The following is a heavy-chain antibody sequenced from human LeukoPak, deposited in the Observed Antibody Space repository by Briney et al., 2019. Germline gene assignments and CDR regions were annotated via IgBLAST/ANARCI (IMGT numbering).Heavy chain of an antibody. V-gene: IGHV1-2*02. J-gene: IGHJ4*02. Sequence: GASVKVSCKASGYTFTGYYMHWVRQAPLQGLEWMGWIKPNSGGTNYAQKFQGRVTMTRDTSISTAYMELSRLRSDDTAVYYCARVRAPHYYDSSGYYEYFDYWGQGTLVTVSS. CDR1: GYTFTGYY. CDR2: IKPNSGGT. CDR3: ARVRAPHYYDSSGYYEYFDY. D-gene: IGHD3-22*01.